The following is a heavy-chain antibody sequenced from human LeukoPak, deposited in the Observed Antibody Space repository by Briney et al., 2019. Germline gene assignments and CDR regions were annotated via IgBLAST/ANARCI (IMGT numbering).Heavy chain of an antibody. CDR1: GFTFSSYS. D-gene: IGHD2-21*02. Sequence: GGSLRLSCAASGFTFSSYSMNWVRQAPGKGLEWVSYISSSSSTIYYADSVKGRFTISRDNAKNSLYLQMNSLRAEDTAVYYCARDQEVVTANWYFDLWGRGTLVTVSS. CDR2: ISSSSSTI. V-gene: IGHV3-48*04. J-gene: IGHJ2*01. CDR3: ARDQEVVTANWYFDL.